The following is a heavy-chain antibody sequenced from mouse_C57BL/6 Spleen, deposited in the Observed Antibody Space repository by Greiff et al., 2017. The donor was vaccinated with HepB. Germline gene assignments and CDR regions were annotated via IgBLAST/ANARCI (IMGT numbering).Heavy chain of an antibody. J-gene: IGHJ3*01. V-gene: IGHV1-50*01. D-gene: IGHD1-1*01. CDR1: GYTFTSYW. Sequence: QVQLQQPGAELVKPGASVKLSCKASGYTFTSYWMQWVKQRPGQGLEWIGEIDPSDSYTNYNQKFKGKATLTVDTSSSTAYMQLSSLTSEDSAVYYCARSPYTGSSYAAYWGQGTLVTVSA. CDR2: IDPSDSYT. CDR3: ARSPYTGSSYAAY.